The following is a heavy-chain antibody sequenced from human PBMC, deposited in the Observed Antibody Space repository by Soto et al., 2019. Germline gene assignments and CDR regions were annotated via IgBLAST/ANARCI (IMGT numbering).Heavy chain of an antibody. V-gene: IGHV4-39*01. CDR1: GGSISCSSYY. J-gene: IGHJ5*02. CDR2: IYYSGST. Sequence: QLQLQESGPGLVKPSETLSLTCIVSGGSISCSSYYWGWIRQPPGMGLEWIGSIYYSGSTYYNPSLKSRATTSVDTSKNLFSLKPSSVTAADTAVFYCARHRARNWFDPWGQGTLVTVSS. CDR3: ARHRARNWFDP. D-gene: IGHD6-6*01.